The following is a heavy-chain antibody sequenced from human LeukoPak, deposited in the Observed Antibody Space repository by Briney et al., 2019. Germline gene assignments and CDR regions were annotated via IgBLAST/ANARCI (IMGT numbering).Heavy chain of an antibody. V-gene: IGHV3-48*03. CDR1: GFTFSSYE. CDR2: ISSSGDNI. Sequence: PGGSLRLSCAASGFTFSSYEMNWVRQAPGKGLEWVSYISSSGDNIHYADSVKGRFTISRDNAKNSLFLQMNSLRAEDTAVYYFPKGPNYYDRSGYYIDNWGQETLVTVSS. J-gene: IGHJ4*02. CDR3: PKGPNYYDRSGYYIDN. D-gene: IGHD3-22*01.